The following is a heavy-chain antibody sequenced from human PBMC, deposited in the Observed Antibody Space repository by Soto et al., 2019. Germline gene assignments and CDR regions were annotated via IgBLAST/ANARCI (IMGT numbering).Heavy chain of an antibody. Sequence: KPSETLSLTCSVSGGFISSGGYYWSWLRQAPGKGVEWMGYIYENGFSDYNPSLKRRVTVSLEKSKKQFSLTLHSVSAADTAVYYCARLDGYNSFDHWGLGTLVTVSS. CDR1: GGFISSGGYY. D-gene: IGHD5-12*01. J-gene: IGHJ4*02. CDR2: IYENGFS. V-gene: IGHV4-30-2*01. CDR3: ARLDGYNSFDH.